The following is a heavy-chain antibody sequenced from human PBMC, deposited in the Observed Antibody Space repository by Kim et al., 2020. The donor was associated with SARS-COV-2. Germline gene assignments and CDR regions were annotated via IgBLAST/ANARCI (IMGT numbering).Heavy chain of an antibody. V-gene: IGHV4-39*07. D-gene: IGHD7-27*01. J-gene: IGHJ6*02. CDR3: ARDQNWVYYYGMDV. CDR1: GGSISSSSYY. CDR2: IYYSGST. Sequence: SETLSLTCTVSGGSISSSSYYWGWIRQPPGKGLEWIGSIYYSGSTYYNPSLKSRVTISVDTSKNQFSLKLSSVTAADTAVYYCARDQNWVYYYGMDVWGQGTTVTVSS.